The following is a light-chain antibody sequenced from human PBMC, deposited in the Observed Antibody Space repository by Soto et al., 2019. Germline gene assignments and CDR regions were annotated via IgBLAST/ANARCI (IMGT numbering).Light chain of an antibody. CDR2: GAS. J-gene: IGKJ4*01. CDR3: QQYSSSPPT. Sequence: EIVLTQSPGTLSLSPGDRATLSCRASQSLSSRYLAWYRQKPGQAPRLLIYGASHRATGIPDRFSGSGSGTDFTLTISRLEPDDFAVYYCQQYSSSPPTFGGGTKVEIK. V-gene: IGKV3-20*01. CDR1: QSLSSRY.